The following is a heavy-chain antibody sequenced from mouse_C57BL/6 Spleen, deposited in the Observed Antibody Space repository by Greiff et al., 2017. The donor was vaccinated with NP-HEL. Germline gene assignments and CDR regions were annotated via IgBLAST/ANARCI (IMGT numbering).Heavy chain of an antibody. Sequence: EVQLQESVAELVRPGASVKLSCTASGFNIKNTYMHWVKQRPEQGLEWIGRIDPANGNTKYAPKFQGKATITADTSSNTAYLQLSSLTSEDTAIYYCARSLYYYGSSSYAMDYWGQGTSVTVSS. CDR2: IDPANGNT. V-gene: IGHV14-3*01. CDR3: ARSLYYYGSSSYAMDY. D-gene: IGHD1-1*01. J-gene: IGHJ4*01. CDR1: GFNIKNTY.